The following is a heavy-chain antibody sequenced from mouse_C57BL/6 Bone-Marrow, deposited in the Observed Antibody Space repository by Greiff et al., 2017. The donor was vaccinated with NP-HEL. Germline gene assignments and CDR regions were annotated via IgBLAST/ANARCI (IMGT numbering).Heavy chain of an antibody. CDR3: ARGLLSFAY. CDR1: GYSITSGYY. Sequence: VQLQESGPGLVKPSQSLSLTCSVTGYSITSGYYWNWIRQFPGNKLEWMGYISYDGSNKYNPSLKNRISITRDTSKNQFFLKLNSVTTEDTATYYCARGLLSFAYWGQGTLVTVSA. V-gene: IGHV3-6*01. CDR2: ISYDGSN. D-gene: IGHD2-12*01. J-gene: IGHJ3*01.